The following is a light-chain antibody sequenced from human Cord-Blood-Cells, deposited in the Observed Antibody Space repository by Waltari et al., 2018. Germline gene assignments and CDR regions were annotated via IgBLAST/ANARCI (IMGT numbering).Light chain of an antibody. J-gene: IGLJ3*02. CDR1: SSDVGGYNY. V-gene: IGLV2-14*01. CDR3: SSYTSSSTWV. Sequence: QSALTQPASVSGSPGQSITISCTGTSSDVGGYNYVSWYQQHPAKAPKLMIYDVSKRPSGVSNRFSGSKSGNTASLTISGLQAEDEADYYCSSYTSSSTWVFCGGTKLTVL. CDR2: DVS.